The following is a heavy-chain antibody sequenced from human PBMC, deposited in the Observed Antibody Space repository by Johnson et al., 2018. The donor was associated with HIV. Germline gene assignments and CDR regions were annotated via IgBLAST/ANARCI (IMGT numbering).Heavy chain of an antibody. Sequence: EVQLVESGGGLVQPGGSLKLSCAASGFTLSSYWMSWVRQAPGKGLEWVANIKQDGSEKYYVDSVKGRFTISRDNAKNSLYLQMNSLRAEDTAVYYCARGGYNWNDFLNDAFDMWGQGTVVTVSS. J-gene: IGHJ3*02. CDR2: IKQDGSEK. D-gene: IGHD1-1*01. V-gene: IGHV3-7*02. CDR3: ARGGYNWNDFLNDAFDM. CDR1: GFTLSSYW.